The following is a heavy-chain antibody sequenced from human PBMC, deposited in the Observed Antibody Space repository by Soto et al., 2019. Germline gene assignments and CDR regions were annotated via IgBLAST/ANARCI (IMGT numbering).Heavy chain of an antibody. Sequence: KSSETLSLTCTVSGGSINSGDYYWTWIRQPPGKGLECIGYIYHSGITNYNPSLKSRVTISLDTSKNQFSLRLSSVTAADTAVYYCARMSLFYFFDSWGQGTLVTVSS. D-gene: IGHD3-9*01. V-gene: IGHV4-61*08. CDR3: ARMSLFYFFDS. CDR2: IYHSGIT. CDR1: GGSINSGDYY. J-gene: IGHJ4*01.